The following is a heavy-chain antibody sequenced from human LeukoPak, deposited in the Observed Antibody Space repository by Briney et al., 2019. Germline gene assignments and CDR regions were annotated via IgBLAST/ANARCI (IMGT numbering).Heavy chain of an antibody. CDR3: AKDMYYDSSGPVFDY. D-gene: IGHD3-22*01. Sequence: GGTLRLSCAASGFTFSNYGMSWVRQAPGKGLEWVSTISGSGGNTYYADSVKGRFTISREPSKNTLYLQMNSPRAEDTAVYYCAKDMYYDSSGPVFDYWGQGTLVTVSS. CDR1: GFTFSNYG. J-gene: IGHJ4*02. CDR2: ISGSGGNT. V-gene: IGHV3-23*01.